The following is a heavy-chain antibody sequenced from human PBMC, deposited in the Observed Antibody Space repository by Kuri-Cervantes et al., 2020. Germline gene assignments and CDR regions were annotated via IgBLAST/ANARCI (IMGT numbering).Heavy chain of an antibody. CDR1: GYTFTGYY. J-gene: IGHJ6*02. Sequence: ASVKVSCKASGYTFTGYYMHWVRQAPGQGLEWMGWINPNSGGTNYAQKFQVRATMTRDTSISTAYMALSRLRSDDTAVYYCARGDYYYYYGMDVWGQGTTVTVSS. V-gene: IGHV1-2*02. CDR3: ARGDYYYYYGMDV. CDR2: INPNSGGT.